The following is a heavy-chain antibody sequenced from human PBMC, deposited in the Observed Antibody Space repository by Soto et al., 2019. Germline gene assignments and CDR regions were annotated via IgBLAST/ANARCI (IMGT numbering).Heavy chain of an antibody. Sequence: GESLKISCAASGFTLNSYTIHWVRQAPGKGLEWVAVISYDGSNKYYADSVKGRFTISRDNSKNTLYLQMNSLRAEDTAVYYCARDPNNSGGGYDYWGQGTLVTVSS. D-gene: IGHD6-19*01. V-gene: IGHV3-30-3*01. CDR3: ARDPNNSGGGYDY. CDR1: GFTLNSYT. J-gene: IGHJ4*02. CDR2: ISYDGSNK.